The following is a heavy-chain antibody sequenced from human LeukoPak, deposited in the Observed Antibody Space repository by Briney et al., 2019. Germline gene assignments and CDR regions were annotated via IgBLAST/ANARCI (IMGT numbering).Heavy chain of an antibody. D-gene: IGHD6-19*01. J-gene: IGHJ4*02. Sequence: GRPLRLSCAASGFTFSSYAMHWVRQAPGKGLEWVAVISYDGSNKYYADSVKGRFTISRDNSKNTLYLQMNSLRAEDTAVYYCARVSAQIAYSSGWYKPYDYWGQGTLVTVSS. CDR2: ISYDGSNK. CDR1: GFTFSSYA. V-gene: IGHV3-30-3*01. CDR3: ARVSAQIAYSSGWYKPYDY.